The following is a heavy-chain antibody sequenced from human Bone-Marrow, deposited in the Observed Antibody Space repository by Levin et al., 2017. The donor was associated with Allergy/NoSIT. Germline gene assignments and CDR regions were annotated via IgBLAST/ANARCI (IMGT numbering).Heavy chain of an antibody. Sequence: LSQTLSLTFTVSGGSINIYYWSWVRQPPGKGLEWIGYIYDSGSTKSNPSLKSRVTISRDTSKNQFSLKLNSVTAADTAMYYCARVAGYSGGPWDDVFDIWGQGTLVTVSS. D-gene: IGHD2-15*01. CDR3: ARVAGYSGGPWDDVFDI. J-gene: IGHJ3*02. CDR2: IYDSGST. V-gene: IGHV4-59*01. CDR1: GGSINIYY.